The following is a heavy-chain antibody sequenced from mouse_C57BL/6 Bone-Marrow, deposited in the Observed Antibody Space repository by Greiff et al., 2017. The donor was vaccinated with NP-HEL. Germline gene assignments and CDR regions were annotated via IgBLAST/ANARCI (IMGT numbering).Heavy chain of an antibody. Sequence: QVQLQQSGAELVKPGASVKMSCKASGYTFTSYWITWVKQRPGQGLEWIGDIYPGSGSTNYNEKFKSKATLTVDTSSSTAYMQLSSLTSEDSAVYYCARRRGLIYYGIWFAYWGQGTLVTVSA. CDR3: ARRRGLIYYGIWFAY. CDR2: IYPGSGST. D-gene: IGHD2-1*01. CDR1: GYTFTSYW. V-gene: IGHV1-55*01. J-gene: IGHJ3*01.